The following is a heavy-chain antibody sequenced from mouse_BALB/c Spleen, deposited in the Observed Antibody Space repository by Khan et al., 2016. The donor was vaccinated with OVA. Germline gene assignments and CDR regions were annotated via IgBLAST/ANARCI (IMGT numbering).Heavy chain of an antibody. V-gene: IGHV1-7*01. J-gene: IGHJ2*01. CDR3: TRDRIDY. CDR2: INPTSGYT. CDR1: GYTFTTYW. Sequence: QVQLKQSGAELAKPGASVKMSCKASGYTFTTYWMHWVKQRPGQGLEWIGYINPTSGYTDYNEKFKDRATLSADKSSSTAYMQLSSLTSEDSAVYYCTRDRIDYWGQGNTPTVFS.